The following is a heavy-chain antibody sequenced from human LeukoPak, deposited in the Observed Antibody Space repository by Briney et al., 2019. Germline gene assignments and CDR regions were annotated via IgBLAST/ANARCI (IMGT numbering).Heavy chain of an antibody. CDR3: ARTRITSYGMDV. Sequence: GGSLRLSCAASAFTFSDYYMSWIRQAQRNGLEWDSYISSSSSYTNYADSVKGRFTISRDNAKNSLYLQMNSLRAEDTAVYYCARTRITSYGMDVWGQGTTVTVSS. J-gene: IGHJ6*02. V-gene: IGHV3-11*06. D-gene: IGHD3-10*01. CDR2: ISSSSSYT. CDR1: AFTFSDYY.